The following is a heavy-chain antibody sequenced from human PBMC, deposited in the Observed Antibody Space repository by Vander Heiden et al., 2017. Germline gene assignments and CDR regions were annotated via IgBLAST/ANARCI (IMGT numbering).Heavy chain of an antibody. D-gene: IGHD2-21*02. J-gene: IGHJ4*02. Sequence: QVQLVESGGGVVQPGRSLRLSCAASGFTFRSYGMHWVRQAPGKGLEWVALIRYDGSNKHFADSVKGRFTISRDNSKNTLYLQMNSLRAEDTAVYYCARDYCGGDCYFLDYWGQGTLVTVSS. CDR1: GFTFRSYG. CDR2: IRYDGSNK. V-gene: IGHV3-33*01. CDR3: ARDYCGGDCYFLDY.